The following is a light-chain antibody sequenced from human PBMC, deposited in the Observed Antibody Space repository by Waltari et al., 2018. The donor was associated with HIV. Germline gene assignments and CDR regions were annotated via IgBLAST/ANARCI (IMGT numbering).Light chain of an antibody. CDR2: DAS. CDR1: QDISNY. CDR3: QQYDNLPPLT. Sequence: DIQMTQSPSSLSASVGDRVTITCQASQDISNYLNWYQQKPGKAPKLLIYDASNLETGVPSMFSGSVSGTYLTFTISSLQPEDISTYYCQQYDNLPPLTFGGGTKVEIK. J-gene: IGKJ4*01. V-gene: IGKV1-33*01.